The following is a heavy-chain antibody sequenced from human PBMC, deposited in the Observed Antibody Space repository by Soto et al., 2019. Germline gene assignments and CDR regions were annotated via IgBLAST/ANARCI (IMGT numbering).Heavy chain of an antibody. D-gene: IGHD3-9*01. CDR3: ARDLGPVLRYFDWLPRVDV. CDR1: GYTFTGYY. CDR2: INPNSGGT. Sequence: ASVKVSCKASGYTFTGYYMHWVRQAPGQGLEWMGWINPNSGGTNYAQKFQGWVTMTRDTSISTAYMELSRLRSDDTAVYYCARDLGPVLRYFDWLPRVDVWGQGTRVTVSS. J-gene: IGHJ6*02. V-gene: IGHV1-2*04.